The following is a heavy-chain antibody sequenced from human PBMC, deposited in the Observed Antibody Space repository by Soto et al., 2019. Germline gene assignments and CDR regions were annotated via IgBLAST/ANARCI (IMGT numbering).Heavy chain of an antibody. Sequence: QVQLQESGPGLVKPSQTLSLTCTVSGGSISSGDYYWSWIRQPPGKGLEWIGYIYYSGSTYSNPSLTRRVTISVDTSKIQFSLKLISVTAADTAVYYWARAQGSGFLVSWGQGTLVTVSS. D-gene: IGHD3-10*01. CDR1: GGSISSGDYY. J-gene: IGHJ4*02. V-gene: IGHV4-30-4*01. CDR3: ARAQGSGFLVS. CDR2: IYYSGST.